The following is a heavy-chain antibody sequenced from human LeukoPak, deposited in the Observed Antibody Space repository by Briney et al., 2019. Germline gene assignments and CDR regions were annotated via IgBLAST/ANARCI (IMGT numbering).Heavy chain of an antibody. D-gene: IGHD3-10*01. CDR2: IKQDGSEK. CDR1: GFTFSSYW. Sequence: GGSLRLSCAASGFTFSSYWMSWVRQAPGKGLEWVANIKQDGSEKYYVDSVKGRFTISRDNAKNSLYLQMNSLRAEDTAVYYCARGDVLLWFGELGIDYWGQGTLVTVSS. CDR3: ARGDVLLWFGELGIDY. V-gene: IGHV3-7*01. J-gene: IGHJ4*02.